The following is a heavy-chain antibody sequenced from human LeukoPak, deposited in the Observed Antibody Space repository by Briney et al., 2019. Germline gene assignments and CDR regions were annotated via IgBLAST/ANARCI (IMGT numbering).Heavy chain of an antibody. J-gene: IGHJ4*02. CDR1: GFTFSSYA. Sequence: GGSLRLSCAASGFTFSSYAMSWVRQAPGKGLEWVSAISGSGGSTYYADSVKGRFTISRDNSKDTLYLHMHRLRAEDTAFYYCAKSQAFYGDYEFDYWGQGTLVTVSS. V-gene: IGHV3-23*01. CDR2: ISGSGGST. D-gene: IGHD4-17*01. CDR3: AKSQAFYGDYEFDY.